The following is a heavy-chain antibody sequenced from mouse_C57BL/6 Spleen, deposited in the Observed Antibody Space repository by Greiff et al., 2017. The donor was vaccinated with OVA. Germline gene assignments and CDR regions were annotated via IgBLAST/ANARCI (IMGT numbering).Heavy chain of an antibody. Sequence: VQLQQSGPELVKPGASVKISCKASGYAFSSSWMNWVKQRPGKGLEWIGRIYPGDGDTNYNGKFKGKATLTADKSSSTAYMQLSSLTSEDSAVYFCARNSGYYFDYWSKGTTLTVSS. V-gene: IGHV1-82*01. J-gene: IGHJ2*01. CDR3: ARNSGYYFDY. CDR2: IYPGDGDT. CDR1: GYAFSSSW. D-gene: IGHD4-1*01.